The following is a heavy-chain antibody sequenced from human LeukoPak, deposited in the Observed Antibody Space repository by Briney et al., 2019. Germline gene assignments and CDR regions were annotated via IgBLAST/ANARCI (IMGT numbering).Heavy chain of an antibody. CDR2: IWPDGTNK. CDR3: ARHNHGYDWDY. V-gene: IGHV3-33*01. D-gene: IGHD5-12*01. CDR1: GFPFSSYG. Sequence: GGSLRLSCAASGFPFSSYGMHWVRQAPGKGLVWVAVIWPDGTNKYYADSVKGRFTVSRDNSKNTLYLQMNSLRAEDTAVYYCARHNHGYDWDYWGQGTLVTVSS. J-gene: IGHJ4*02.